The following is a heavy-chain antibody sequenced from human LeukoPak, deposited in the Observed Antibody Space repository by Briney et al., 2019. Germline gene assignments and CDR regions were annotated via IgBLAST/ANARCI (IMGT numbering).Heavy chain of an antibody. Sequence: ASVTVSCKASGYTFTSYYMHWVRQAPGQGPEWMGIINPSGGSTSYAQKFQGRVTMTRDTSTSTVYMELSSLRSEDTAVYYCARGQSPLLEWSYNWFDPWGQGTLVTVSS. CDR1: GYTFTSYY. CDR3: ARGQSPLLEWSYNWFDP. D-gene: IGHD3-3*01. V-gene: IGHV1-46*01. CDR2: INPSGGST. J-gene: IGHJ5*02.